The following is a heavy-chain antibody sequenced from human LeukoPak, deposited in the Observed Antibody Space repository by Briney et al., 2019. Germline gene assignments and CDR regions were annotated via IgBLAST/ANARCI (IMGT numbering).Heavy chain of an antibody. CDR2: IKQDGSEK. Sequence: GGSLRLSCAASGFTFSSYWMSWVRQAPGKGLEWVANIKQDGSEKYYVDSVKGRLTISRDNSKNTLYLQMNSLRAEDTAVYYCAKDLPTVTTVPRYGMDVWGQGTTVTVSS. CDR1: GFTFSSYW. CDR3: AKDLPTVTTVPRYGMDV. D-gene: IGHD4-17*01. J-gene: IGHJ6*02. V-gene: IGHV3-7*03.